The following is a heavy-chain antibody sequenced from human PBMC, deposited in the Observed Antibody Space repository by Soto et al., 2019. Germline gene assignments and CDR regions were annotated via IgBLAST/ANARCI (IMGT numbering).Heavy chain of an antibody. CDR3: ARGEGVDTVMVTPIDY. D-gene: IGHD5-18*01. Sequence: GGSLRLSCAASGFTFSSYAMHWVRQAPGKGLEWVAVISYDGSNKYYTDSVKGRFTISRDNSKNTLYLQMNSLRDEDTALYYCARGEGVDTVMVTPIDYWGQGTLVTVSS. CDR1: GFTFSSYA. CDR2: ISYDGSNK. J-gene: IGHJ4*02. V-gene: IGHV3-30-3*01.